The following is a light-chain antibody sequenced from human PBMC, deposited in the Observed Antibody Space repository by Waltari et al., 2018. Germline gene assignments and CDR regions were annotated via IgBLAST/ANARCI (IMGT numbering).Light chain of an antibody. CDR2: KAS. V-gene: IGKV1-5*03. CDR3: QQYNGYPWT. Sequence: DIQMTQSPSNLSASEGDRVTITFRASQSISSRLALYQQKPWKAPKLLIYKASNLESGVPSRFSAGGSRTEFPLTISILQPDDFATYYCQQYNGYPWTFGQGTKVEVK. CDR1: QSISSR. J-gene: IGKJ1*01.